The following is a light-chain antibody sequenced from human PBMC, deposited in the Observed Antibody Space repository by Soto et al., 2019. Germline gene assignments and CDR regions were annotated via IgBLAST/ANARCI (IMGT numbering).Light chain of an antibody. Sequence: QSALTQPPSVSGSPGQSVAISCTGTSSDVGSNNGVSWYQQSPGTAPKLMIYDVFNRPSGVPDRFSGSKSGNTASLTISGLQAEDEGDSFCSSYTTSSTYVFGPGTKLTVL. CDR3: SSYTTSSTYV. V-gene: IGLV2-18*02. J-gene: IGLJ1*01. CDR1: SSDVGSNNG. CDR2: DVF.